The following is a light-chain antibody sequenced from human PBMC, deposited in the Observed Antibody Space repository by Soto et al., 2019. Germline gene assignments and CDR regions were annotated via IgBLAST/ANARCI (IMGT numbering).Light chain of an antibody. J-gene: IGKJ4*01. V-gene: IGKV1-39*01. Sequence: DIQMTQSPSSLSASVGDRVTITCRASQTMNNYLNWYQQKPGKLPKLLIYTTSRLQSGVPSRFSGSGSGTDFTLIISSLQPEDIGIYYCQQNYNIPLTFGGGTKVEIK. CDR2: TTS. CDR1: QTMNNY. CDR3: QQNYNIPLT.